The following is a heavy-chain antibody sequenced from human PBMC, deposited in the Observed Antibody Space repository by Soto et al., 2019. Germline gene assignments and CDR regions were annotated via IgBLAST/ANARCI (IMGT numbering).Heavy chain of an antibody. CDR2: IYYSGST. CDR3: ARHVDRYVTTAHFDY. J-gene: IGHJ4*02. Sequence: PSETLSLTCTVSGGSISSYYWSWIRQPPGKGLEWIGYIYYSGSTNYNPSLKSRVTISVDTFKNRFSLKLSSVTASDTSVFYFARHVDRYVTTAHFDYWGKGTMVTVSS. CDR1: GGSISSYY. D-gene: IGHD3-16*01. V-gene: IGHV4-59*08.